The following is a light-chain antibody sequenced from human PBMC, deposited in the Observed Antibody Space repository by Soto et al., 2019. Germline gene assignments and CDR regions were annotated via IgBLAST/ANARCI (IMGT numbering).Light chain of an antibody. Sequence: DIQLTQSPSFLSASVGDRVTITCRASQGINSYFTWYQQKPGRAPKLLIYAASTLQSGVPSRFSGSGSGTDFTLTISSLEPEDFAVYYCQQRSNSPITFGQGTRLEIK. CDR3: QQRSNSPIT. J-gene: IGKJ5*01. CDR1: QGINSY. CDR2: AAS. V-gene: IGKV1-9*01.